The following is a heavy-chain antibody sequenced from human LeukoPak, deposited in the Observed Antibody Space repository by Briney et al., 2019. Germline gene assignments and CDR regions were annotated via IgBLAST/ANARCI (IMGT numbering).Heavy chain of an antibody. CDR1: GFTFSSYS. CDR3: AREGSGSYNEFDY. D-gene: IGHD1-26*01. CDR2: ISSSSSTI. J-gene: IGHJ4*02. Sequence: AGGSLRLSCAASGFTFSSYSMNWVRQAPGKGLEWVSYISSSSSTIYYADSVKGRFTISRDNAKNSLYLQMNSLRAEDTAVYYCAREGSGSYNEFDYWGQGTLVTVSS. V-gene: IGHV3-48*01.